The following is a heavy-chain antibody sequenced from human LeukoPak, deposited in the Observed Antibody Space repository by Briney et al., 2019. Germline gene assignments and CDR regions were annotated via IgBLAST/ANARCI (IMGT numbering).Heavy chain of an antibody. D-gene: IGHD3-10*01. Sequence: KPSETQSLTCTVSGGSISNYYWSWTRHPPGKGLEWLGHIYYSGATKYNPSLKSRITISVDTSKNQFSLMLSSVTAADTAVYYCARFGITVVRGGKYYFDYWGQGTLVTVSS. V-gene: IGHV4-59*08. CDR1: GGSISNYY. CDR3: ARFGITVVRGGKYYFDY. J-gene: IGHJ4*02. CDR2: IYYSGAT.